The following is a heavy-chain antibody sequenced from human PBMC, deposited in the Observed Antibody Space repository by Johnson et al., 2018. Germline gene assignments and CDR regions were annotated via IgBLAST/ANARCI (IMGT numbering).Heavy chain of an antibody. V-gene: IGHV3-30*04. D-gene: IGHD3-10*01. CDR2: ISYDGTDK. CDR3: ARGLRYYGSGSYSQSFYYMDG. Sequence: QVQLVQSGGGVVQPGRSLRLSCAASGFTFSSFAMHWVRHTTGKGLEWVALISYDGTDKYSADSVKGRFTISRDNSKDTLYLQMNSLKVEDTAVYYCARGLRYYGSGSYSQSFYYMDGWGKGTTVTVSS. J-gene: IGHJ6*03. CDR1: GFTFSSFA.